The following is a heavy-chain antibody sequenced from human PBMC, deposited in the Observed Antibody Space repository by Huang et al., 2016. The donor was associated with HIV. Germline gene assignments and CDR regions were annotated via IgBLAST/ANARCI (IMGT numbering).Heavy chain of an antibody. CDR2: VNHRGSA. J-gene: IGHJ4*02. D-gene: IGHD3-10*01. V-gene: IGHV4-34*01. CDR3: ARPKMTATPFDSSWSYFDF. CDR1: GGSFSDYF. Sequence: QVRLEQWGPNLLKPSDTLSLKFAVYGGSFSDYFWTWIRQSPVKGLEGIGEVNHRGSATHNPTKNQFYLNLTSVTAADTAVYFCARPKMTATPFDSSWSYFDFWGRGTPVTVSS.